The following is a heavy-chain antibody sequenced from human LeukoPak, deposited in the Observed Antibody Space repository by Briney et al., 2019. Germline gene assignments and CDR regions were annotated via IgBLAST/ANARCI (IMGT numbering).Heavy chain of an antibody. CDR2: INPNSGVS. J-gene: IGHJ4*02. Sequence: ASVKVSCKASGYTFIDYLIHWVRQAPGQGLEWMGWINPNSGVSYYAQRFKGRVTLTRDTSIRTVYMELSRLRSDDTAVYYCARDYYGGHNLYNFDLWGQGTRVIVSS. CDR3: ARDYYGGHNLYNFDL. CDR1: GYTFIDYL. V-gene: IGHV1-2*02. D-gene: IGHD3-10*01.